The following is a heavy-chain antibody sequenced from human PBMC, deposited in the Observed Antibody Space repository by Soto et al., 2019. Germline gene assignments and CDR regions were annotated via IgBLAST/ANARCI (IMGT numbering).Heavy chain of an antibody. D-gene: IGHD3-16*01. CDR2: IWYEGSKK. CDR3: ARDTWGLVY. CDR1: GFSFRSYG. J-gene: IGHJ4*02. V-gene: IGHV3-33*01. Sequence: QVQVVESGGGVGQPGRSLRLSCTASGFSFRSYGMHWVRQAPGKGLEWVAVIWYEGSKKYYGDSVKGRFTISRDDSKSTAYLHMNSLRAEDTAVYYCARDTWGLVYWGQGTQVTVSS.